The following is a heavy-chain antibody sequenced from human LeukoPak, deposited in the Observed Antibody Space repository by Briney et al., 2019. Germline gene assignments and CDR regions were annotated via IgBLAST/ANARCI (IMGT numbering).Heavy chain of an antibody. CDR1: GFAFSDYG. CDR2: ISYDGSNA. V-gene: IGHV3-30*18. D-gene: IGHD6-19*01. J-gene: IGHJ4*02. CDR3: AKSNSGWYVPPSD. Sequence: GGSLRLSGAVSGFAFSDYGMHWVRQAPGKGLEWVAVISYDGSNAYYADSVKGRFTISRDNSKNTLYLQMNSLRAEDTAVYYCAKSNSGWYVPPSDWGQGTLVTVSS.